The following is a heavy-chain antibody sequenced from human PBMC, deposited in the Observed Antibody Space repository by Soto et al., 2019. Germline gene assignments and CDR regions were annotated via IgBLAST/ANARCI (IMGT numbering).Heavy chain of an antibody. V-gene: IGHV1-2*02. D-gene: IGHD3-10*01. CDR1: GGTFSSYA. CDR3: AGSLLRGVNWLDP. J-gene: IGHJ5*02. Sequence: ASVKVSCKASGGTFSSYAISWVRQAPGQRLEWMGWINPNNGGTKYAQNFQDSVIMTRDTSISTVYMQLSSLTSDDTALYFCAGSLLRGVNWLDPWVQGTLVTVSS. CDR2: INPNNGGT.